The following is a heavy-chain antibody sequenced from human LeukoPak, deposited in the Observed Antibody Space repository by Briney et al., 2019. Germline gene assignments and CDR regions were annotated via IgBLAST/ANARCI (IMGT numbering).Heavy chain of an antibody. Sequence: ASVKVSCKASGYTFTGYYMHWVRQAPGQGLEWMGWINPNSGGTNYAQKFQGRVTMTRDTSIGTAYMELSRLRSDDTAVYYCARDGIAAAGTRNGFQHWGQGTLVTVSS. J-gene: IGHJ1*01. D-gene: IGHD6-13*01. CDR2: INPNSGGT. CDR1: GYTFTGYY. CDR3: ARDGIAAAGTRNGFQH. V-gene: IGHV1-2*02.